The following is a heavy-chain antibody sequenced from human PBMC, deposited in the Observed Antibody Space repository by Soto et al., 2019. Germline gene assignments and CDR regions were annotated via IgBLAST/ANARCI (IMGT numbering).Heavy chain of an antibody. CDR3: AGHGGYSY. CDR1: GFTLRTNG. J-gene: IGHJ4*02. D-gene: IGHD4-17*01. V-gene: IGHV3-23*01. Sequence: EVQLSESGGGLVQPGGSLRLSCAATGFTLRTNGMSWVRQAPGKGLEWVSSFSGSGADTYYADSLKGRFTISRDNSKNTLYLQMNGLRAEDTALYYCAGHGGYSYLGQGTLVTVSS. CDR2: FSGSGADT.